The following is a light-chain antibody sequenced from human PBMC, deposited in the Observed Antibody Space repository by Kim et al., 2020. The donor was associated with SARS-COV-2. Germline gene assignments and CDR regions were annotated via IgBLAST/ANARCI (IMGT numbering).Light chain of an antibody. CDR3: QQYYTTPLT. CDR2: WAS. V-gene: IGKV4-1*01. Sequence: RATINCTPSQRPLYSSTNQNYLAWYKQIRGHPPKLLLYWASTRESGVPDRFTGRGSGTDFTLNSTGLRPGDVAVYYCQQYYTTPLTFGGGTKVEI. CDR1: QRPLYSSTNQNY. J-gene: IGKJ4*01.